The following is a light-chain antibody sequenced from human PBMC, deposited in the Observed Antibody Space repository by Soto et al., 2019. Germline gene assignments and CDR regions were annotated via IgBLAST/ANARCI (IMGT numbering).Light chain of an antibody. CDR2: NNS. CDR3: AAWEDSLNGVL. Sequence: QSVPTQPPSASGTPGQSVTISCSGSSSNIGKNTVHWYQKLPRTAPKLLIKNNSQRPSGVPDRFSGSKSGTSASLVISGLQSEDEADYYCAAWEDSLNGVLFGGGTKLTVL. J-gene: IGLJ2*01. CDR1: SSNIGKNT. V-gene: IGLV1-44*01.